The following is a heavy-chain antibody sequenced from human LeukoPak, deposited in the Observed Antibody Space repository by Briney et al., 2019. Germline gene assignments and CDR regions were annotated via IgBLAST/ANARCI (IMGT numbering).Heavy chain of an antibody. CDR3: ARVVPCSSSSCYSLHYYMDV. V-gene: IGHV3-7*01. Sequence: GGSLTLSCAASGFTFSNSWVTWVRQAPGKGLEWVANIKEYGSGTYYVDSVRGRFSVSRDNAKNSLYLQMSRLRAADTAIYYCARVVPCSSSSCYSLHYYMDVWGKGTTVTVSS. D-gene: IGHD2-15*01. J-gene: IGHJ6*03. CDR2: IKEYGSGT. CDR1: GFTFSNSW.